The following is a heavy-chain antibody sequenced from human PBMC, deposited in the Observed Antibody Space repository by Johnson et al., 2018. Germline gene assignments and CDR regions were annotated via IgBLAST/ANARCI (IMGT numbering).Heavy chain of an antibody. CDR3: ARQYCSGGSCYTADAFDI. CDR1: GFTFSSYS. V-gene: IGHV3-21*01. CDR2: ISSSSNYI. D-gene: IGHD2-15*01. J-gene: IGHJ3*02. Sequence: VQLVESGGGLVKPGGSLRLSCAASGFTFSSYSMNWVRQAPGKGLEWVSSISSSSNYIYYADSVKGRFTISRDNAKNSLYLQMNSLSAEDTAVYYCARQYCSGGSCYTADAFDIWGQGTMVTVSS.